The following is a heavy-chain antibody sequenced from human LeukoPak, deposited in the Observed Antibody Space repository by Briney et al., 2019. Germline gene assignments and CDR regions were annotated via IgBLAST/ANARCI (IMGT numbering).Heavy chain of an antibody. CDR2: IKQDGSEK. CDR1: GFTFSSYW. D-gene: IGHD6-19*01. Sequence: PGGSLRLSCAASGFTFSSYWVGWVRQAPGKGLEWVANIKQDGSEKYYVDSVKGRFTISRDNAKNSLYLQMNSLRAEDTAVYYCARFHGQWLFDAFDIWGQGTMVTVSS. J-gene: IGHJ3*02. CDR3: ARFHGQWLFDAFDI. V-gene: IGHV3-7*01.